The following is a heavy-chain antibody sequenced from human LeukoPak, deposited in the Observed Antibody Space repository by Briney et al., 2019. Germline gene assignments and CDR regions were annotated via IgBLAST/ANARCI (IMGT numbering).Heavy chain of an antibody. CDR3: ARQNGYSSSSYFDY. Sequence: GESLKISCKGSGYSFSTYWIAWVRQMPGKGLEWMGIIYPGDSDTRYSPSFQGQVTISADKSISTAYLQWSSLKASDTAMYYCARQNGYSSSSYFDYWGQGTLVTVSS. D-gene: IGHD6-6*01. J-gene: IGHJ4*02. V-gene: IGHV5-51*01. CDR2: IYPGDSDT. CDR1: GYSFSTYW.